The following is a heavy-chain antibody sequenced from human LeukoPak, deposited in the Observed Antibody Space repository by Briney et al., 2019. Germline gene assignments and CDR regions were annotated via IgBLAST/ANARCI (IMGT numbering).Heavy chain of an antibody. Sequence: PSETLSLTCAVYGGSFSGYYWSWIRQPPGKGLEWIGEINHSGNTNYNPSLKSRVTISVDTSKNQFSLKLTSVTAADTAVYYCADSGAFDYWGQGTLVTVSS. V-gene: IGHV4-34*01. D-gene: IGHD7-27*01. CDR1: GGSFSGYY. CDR2: INHSGNT. CDR3: ADSGAFDY. J-gene: IGHJ4*02.